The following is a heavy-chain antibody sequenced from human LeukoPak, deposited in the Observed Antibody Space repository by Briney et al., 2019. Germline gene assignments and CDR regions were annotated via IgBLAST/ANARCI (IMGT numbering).Heavy chain of an antibody. CDR1: GFTFINYE. J-gene: IGHJ6*03. CDR3: AELGITMIGGV. V-gene: IGHV3-48*03. CDR2: ISGSGSTI. Sequence: GSLRLSCSASGFTFINYEMNWVRQAPGEGLEWVSYISGSGSTILYADSVKGRFTISRDNAKNSLYLQMSSLRAADTAVYYCAELGITMIGGVWGKGTTVTISS. D-gene: IGHD3-10*02.